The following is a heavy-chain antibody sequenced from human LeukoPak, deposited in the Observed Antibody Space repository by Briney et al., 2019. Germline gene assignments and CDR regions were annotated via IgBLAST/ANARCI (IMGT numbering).Heavy chain of an antibody. Sequence: PSETLSLTCGVSGYSITSGYYWAWIRQPPGKGLEWIGNIYQSGSTYYNPSFKSPVTISVDTSKNQFSLKLSSVTAADTAVYYCARRYSNYFFDYWGQGTLVTVSS. D-gene: IGHD4-11*01. J-gene: IGHJ4*02. CDR2: IYQSGST. CDR1: GYSITSGYY. CDR3: ARRYSNYFFDY. V-gene: IGHV4-38-2*01.